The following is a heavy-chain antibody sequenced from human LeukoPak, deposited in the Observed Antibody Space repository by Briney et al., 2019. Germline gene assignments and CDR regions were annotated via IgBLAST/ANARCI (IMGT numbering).Heavy chain of an antibody. J-gene: IGHJ4*02. CDR3: AREEGTDCGGDCYSGY. Sequence: PGGSLRLSCGASGFTFSSYSMNWVRQAPGKGPEGVSSISSSSSYIYYADSVKGRFTVSRDNAKNSLYLQMNSLRAEDTAVYYCAREEGTDCGGDCYSGYWGQGTLVTVSS. CDR2: ISSSSSYI. D-gene: IGHD2-21*02. V-gene: IGHV3-21*01. CDR1: GFTFSSYS.